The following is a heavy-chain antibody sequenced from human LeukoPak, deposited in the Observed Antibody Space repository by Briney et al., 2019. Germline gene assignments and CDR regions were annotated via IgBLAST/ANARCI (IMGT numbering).Heavy chain of an antibody. CDR3: AKDGAQRGLYYYDSSGYYYYFDY. CDR1: GFTFSSYA. Sequence: GGSLRLSCAASGFTFSSYAMSWVRQAPGKGLEWVSAISGSGGSTYYADSVKGRFTISRDNSKNTLYLQMNSLRAEDTAVYYCAKDGAQRGLYYYDSSGYYYYFDYWGQGTLVTVSS. V-gene: IGHV3-23*01. CDR2: ISGSGGST. J-gene: IGHJ4*02. D-gene: IGHD3-22*01.